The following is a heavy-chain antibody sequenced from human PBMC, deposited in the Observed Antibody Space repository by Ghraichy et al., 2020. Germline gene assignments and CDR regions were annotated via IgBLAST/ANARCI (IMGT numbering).Heavy chain of an antibody. CDR2: ISGSGDTT. CDR1: GFIFGSYA. J-gene: IGHJ4*02. CDR3: ATASGGDSYPN. V-gene: IGHV3-23*01. D-gene: IGHD2-21*02. Sequence: GESLNISCAGSGFIFGSYAMTWVRQAPGKGLDWVSSISGSGDTTYYADSVKGRFTISRDNSKNTLYLQMNSLRAEDTSVYYCATASGGDSYPNWGQGTLVTVSP.